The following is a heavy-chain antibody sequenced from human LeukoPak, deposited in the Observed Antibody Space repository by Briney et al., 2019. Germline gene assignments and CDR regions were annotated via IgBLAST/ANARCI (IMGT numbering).Heavy chain of an antibody. D-gene: IGHD3-3*01. CDR1: GYTFTSYY. Sequence: ASVKVSCKASGYTFTSYYMHWVRQAPGQGLEWMGIINPSGGGTSYAQKFQGRVTMTRDTSTSTVYMELSSLRSEDTAVYYCASSRRDDYDFWRRAFDIWGQGTMVTVSS. J-gene: IGHJ3*02. V-gene: IGHV1-46*01. CDR3: ASSRRDDYDFWRRAFDI. CDR2: INPSGGGT.